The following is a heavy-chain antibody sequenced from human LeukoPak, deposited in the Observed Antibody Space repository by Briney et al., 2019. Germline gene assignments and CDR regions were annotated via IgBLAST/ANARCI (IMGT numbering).Heavy chain of an antibody. V-gene: IGHV3-30*04. D-gene: IGHD3-3*01. Sequence: HSGGSLRLSCAASGFTFSSYSMHWVRQAPGKGLEWVALISFDGNNKYYADSVKGRLTVSRDNSKSTLSLRVNDLRPEDTAVYYCARDSKGFADYWGQGTLVTVSS. J-gene: IGHJ4*02. CDR1: GFTFSSYS. CDR3: ARDSKGFADY. CDR2: ISFDGNNK.